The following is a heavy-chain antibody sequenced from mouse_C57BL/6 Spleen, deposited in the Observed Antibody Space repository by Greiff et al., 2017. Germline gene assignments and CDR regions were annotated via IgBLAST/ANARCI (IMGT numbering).Heavy chain of an antibody. J-gene: IGHJ4*01. CDR3: ARESDGYYPDY. CDR2: IDPSDSET. D-gene: IGHD2-3*01. CDR1: GYTFTSYW. Sequence: VQLQQSGAELMKPGASVKLSCKASGYTFTSYWMHWVKQRPIQGLEWIGNIDPSDSETHYNQKFKDKATLTVDKSSSTAYMQLSSLTSEDSAVYYCARESDGYYPDYWGQGTSVTVSS. V-gene: IGHV1-52*01.